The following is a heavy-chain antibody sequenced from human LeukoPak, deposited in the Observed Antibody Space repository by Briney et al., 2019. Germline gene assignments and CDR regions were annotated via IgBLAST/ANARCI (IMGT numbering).Heavy chain of an antibody. Sequence: SQTLSLTCTVSGGSISSGSYYWSWIRQPAGKGLEWIGRIYTSGSTNYNPSLKSRVTISVDTSKSQFSLKLSSVTAADTAVYYCAREGDDWFDPWGQGTLVTVSS. D-gene: IGHD3-16*01. CDR3: AREGDDWFDP. J-gene: IGHJ5*02. CDR1: GGSISSGSYY. CDR2: IYTSGST. V-gene: IGHV4-61*02.